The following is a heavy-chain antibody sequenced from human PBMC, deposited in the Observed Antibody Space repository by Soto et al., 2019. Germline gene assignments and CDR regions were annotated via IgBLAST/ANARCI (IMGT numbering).Heavy chain of an antibody. CDR3: ANRLYGSGWYLKY. D-gene: IGHD6-19*01. Sequence: ASVKVSCKASGGTFSNYAISWVRQAPGQGLEWMGGIIPISRTPNYAQNFQGRVTITADESTSTAYMELSSLRSEDTAVYYCANRLYGSGWYLKYWGQGTLVTVSS. CDR1: GGTFSNYA. V-gene: IGHV1-69*13. CDR2: IIPISRTP. J-gene: IGHJ4*02.